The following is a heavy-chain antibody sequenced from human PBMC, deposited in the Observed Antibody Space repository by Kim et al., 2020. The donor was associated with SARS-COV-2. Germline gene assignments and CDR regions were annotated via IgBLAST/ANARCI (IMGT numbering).Heavy chain of an antibody. J-gene: IGHJ4*02. D-gene: IGHD4-17*01. Sequence: GGSLRLSCAASGFTFSSYSMNWVRQAPGKGLEWVSYISSSSSTIYYADSVKGRFTISRDNAKNSLYLQMNSLRAEDTAVYYCARKSLYGDYDYWGQGTLVTVSS. V-gene: IGHV3-48*04. CDR2: ISSSSSTI. CDR1: GFTFSSYS. CDR3: ARKSLYGDYDY.